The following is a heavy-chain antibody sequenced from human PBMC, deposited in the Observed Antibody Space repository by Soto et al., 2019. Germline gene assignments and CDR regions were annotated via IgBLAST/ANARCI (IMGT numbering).Heavy chain of an antibody. J-gene: IGHJ5*02. V-gene: IGHV1-69*06. CDR1: GGTFSSYA. Sequence: QVQLVQSGAEVKKPGSSVKVSCKASGGTFSSYAISWVRQAPGQGLEWMGGIIPIFGTANYAQKFQGRVTITADKSTSTAYMELSSLRSEDTAVYYCARDIQIVATIHSWFDPWGQGTLVTVSS. D-gene: IGHD5-12*01. CDR3: ARDIQIVATIHSWFDP. CDR2: IIPIFGTA.